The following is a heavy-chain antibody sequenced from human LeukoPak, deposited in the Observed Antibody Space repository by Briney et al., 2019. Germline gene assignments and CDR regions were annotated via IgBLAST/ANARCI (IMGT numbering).Heavy chain of an antibody. D-gene: IGHD2-8*01. CDR1: GFSFSRDW. J-gene: IGHJ4*02. Sequence: GGSLRLSCAGSGFSFSRDWMAWVRQAPGKGLEWVASINQDVSRIHYVDSVKGRCTISRDNAKCSLFLQMTSLRVEDTAVYYCARLKDDVTKFDYWGQGTLVPVSS. V-gene: IGHV3-7*01. CDR3: ARLKDDVTKFDY. CDR2: INQDVSRI.